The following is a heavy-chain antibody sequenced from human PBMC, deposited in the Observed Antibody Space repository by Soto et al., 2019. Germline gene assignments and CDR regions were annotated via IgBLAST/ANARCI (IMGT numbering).Heavy chain of an antibody. D-gene: IGHD3-22*01. V-gene: IGHV2-70*01. Sequence: SGPTLVNPTQTLTLTCTFSGFSLSTSGMCVSWIRQPPGKALEWLAPIDWDDDKYYSTSLKTRLTISKDTSKNQVVLTMTNMDPVDTATYYCARLKPYYYDSSGYYHYGGGHFDYWGQGTLVTISS. CDR2: IDWDDDK. CDR3: ARLKPYYYDSSGYYHYGGGHFDY. CDR1: GFSLSTSGMC. J-gene: IGHJ4*02.